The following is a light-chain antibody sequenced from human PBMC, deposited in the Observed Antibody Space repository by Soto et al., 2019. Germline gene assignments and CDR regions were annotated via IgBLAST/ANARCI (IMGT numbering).Light chain of an antibody. V-gene: IGLV1-47*01. CDR1: SSNIGSNY. CDR3: AAWDDSLSGYV. CDR2: RNN. J-gene: IGLJ1*01. Sequence: QSVLTQPPSASVTPGQRVTISCSGSSSNIGSNYVYWYQQLPGTAPKLLIYRNNQRPSGVPDRFSGSKSGTSASLAISGLRSEDEADYYCAAWDDSLSGYVFELGPRSPS.